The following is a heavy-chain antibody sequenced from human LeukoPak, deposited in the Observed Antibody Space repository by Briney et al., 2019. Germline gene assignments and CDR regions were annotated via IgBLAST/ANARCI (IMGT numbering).Heavy chain of an antibody. CDR1: GGSISSNSYY. J-gene: IGHJ4*02. V-gene: IGHV4-39*01. D-gene: IGHD6-19*01. CDR2: INYSGST. CDR3: ASLKAMAGTFDY. Sequence: SETLSLTCTVSGGSISSNSYYWVWIRQPPGKGLEWIASINYSGSTYYNPSLKSRVTISVDTSKNQFSLKLSSVTAADTAVYYCASLKAMAGTFDYWGQGTLVTVSS.